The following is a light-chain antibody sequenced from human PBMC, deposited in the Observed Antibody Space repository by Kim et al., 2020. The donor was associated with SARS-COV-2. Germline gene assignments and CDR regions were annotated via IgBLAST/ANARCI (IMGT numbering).Light chain of an antibody. J-gene: IGKJ2*01. CDR3: QQYSHWPPYS. CDR2: GAS. Sequence: VSLGDTATLSCRASRSVNSHLAWYQQRRGQPPRLLIHGASNRATDVPPRFSGSGSGTEFTLTISGLQSEDFATYYCQQYSHWPPYSFDQGTKLEI. V-gene: IGKV3-15*01. CDR1: RSVNSH.